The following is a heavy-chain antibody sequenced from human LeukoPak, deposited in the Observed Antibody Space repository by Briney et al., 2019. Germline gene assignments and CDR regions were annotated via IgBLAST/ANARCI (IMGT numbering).Heavy chain of an antibody. CDR2: ISGSGGTT. CDR1: GFTFRNYA. V-gene: IGHV3-23*01. Sequence: PGGSLRLSCAASGFTFRNYAISWVRQAPGKGLEWVSSISGSGGTTYYAGSVKGRFTISRDNSRNTLYLQMDSLRAEDTAVYYCAKAIVYVWGSYRPFYFDYWGQGTLVTVSS. J-gene: IGHJ4*02. D-gene: IGHD3-16*02. CDR3: AKAIVYVWGSYRPFYFDY.